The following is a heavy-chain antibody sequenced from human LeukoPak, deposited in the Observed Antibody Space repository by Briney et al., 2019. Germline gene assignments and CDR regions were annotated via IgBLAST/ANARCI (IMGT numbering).Heavy chain of an antibody. CDR2: IKQDGSEK. CDR1: GFTFSSYW. V-gene: IGHV3-7*04. J-gene: IGHJ6*03. CDR3: ARGRYSYGTYYMDV. Sequence: GGSLRLSCAASGFTFSSYWMSWVRQAPGKGLEWVANIKQDGSEKYYVDSVKGRFTISRDNAKSSLYLQMNSLRAEDTAVYYCARGRYSYGTYYMDVWGKGTTVTVSS. D-gene: IGHD5-18*01.